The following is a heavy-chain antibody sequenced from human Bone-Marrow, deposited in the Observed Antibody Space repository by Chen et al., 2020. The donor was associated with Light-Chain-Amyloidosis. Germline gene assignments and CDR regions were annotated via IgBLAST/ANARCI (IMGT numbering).Heavy chain of an antibody. J-gene: IGHJ4*02. CDR2: IYPDDSDA. CDR3: ARRRDGYNFDY. CDR1: GYTFPNYW. D-gene: IGHD5-12*01. V-gene: IGHV5-51*01. Sequence: EVQLEKSGPEVKKPGESVKISCKGSGYTFPNYWIGWVRQMPGKGLEWMGVIYPDDSDARYSPSFEGQVTISADKSITTAYLQWRSLKASDTAMYYFARRRDGYNFDYWGQGTLVTVSS.